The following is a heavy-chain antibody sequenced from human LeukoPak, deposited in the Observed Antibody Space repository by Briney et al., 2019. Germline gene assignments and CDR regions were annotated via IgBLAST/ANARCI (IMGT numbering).Heavy chain of an antibody. Sequence: GGSLRLSCAAPGFTFSTYAMSWVRQAPGKGLEWVSAISGSGGSTYYADSVKGRFTISRDNSKNTLYLQMNSLRAEDTALYYCAKDAKRNYDFWDRFDYWGQGTLVTVSS. CDR2: ISGSGGST. CDR1: GFTFSTYA. D-gene: IGHD3-3*01. CDR3: AKDAKRNYDFWDRFDY. V-gene: IGHV3-23*01. J-gene: IGHJ4*02.